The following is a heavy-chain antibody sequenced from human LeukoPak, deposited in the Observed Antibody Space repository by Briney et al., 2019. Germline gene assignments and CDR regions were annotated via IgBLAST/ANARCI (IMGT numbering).Heavy chain of an antibody. CDR2: ISVSGGST. CDR1: GFTFSSYA. V-gene: IGHV3-23*01. D-gene: IGHD3-10*01. Sequence: GGSLRLSCAASGFTFSSYAMSWVRQAPGKGLEWVSAISVSGGSTYYADSVKGRFTISRDNSKNTLHLQMNSLRAEDTAVYYCVKDAAGSLVRGVMNYWGQGTLVTVSS. CDR3: VKDAAGSLVRGVMNY. J-gene: IGHJ4*02.